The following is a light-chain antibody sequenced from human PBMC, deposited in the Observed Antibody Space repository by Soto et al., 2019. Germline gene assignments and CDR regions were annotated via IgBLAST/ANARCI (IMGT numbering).Light chain of an antibody. Sequence: QSALTQSASVSGSPGQSITISCTGTSSDVGSYNYVSWYQQHPGKAPKLMIYEVSKRPSGVPDRFSGSKSGNTASLTVSGLQAEDEADYYCSSYAGSNNFVFGTGTKLTVL. V-gene: IGLV2-8*01. CDR1: SSDVGSYNY. CDR3: SSYAGSNNFV. CDR2: EVS. J-gene: IGLJ1*01.